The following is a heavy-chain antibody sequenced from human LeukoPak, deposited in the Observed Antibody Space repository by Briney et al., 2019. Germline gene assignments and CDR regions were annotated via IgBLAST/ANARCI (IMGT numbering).Heavy chain of an antibody. CDR1: GGSVSSYY. CDR3: ARRVVVVTANDKSDVFDM. V-gene: IGHV4-59*02. CDR2: IYYTGST. D-gene: IGHD2-15*01. Sequence: PSETLSLTCTVSGGSVSSYYWNWIRQSPGEGLEWIGYIYYTGSTKYNPSLESRVPISLDTSKNQFSLKLSSVTAADTAVYYCARRVVVVTANDKSDVFDMWGQGTVVTVSS. J-gene: IGHJ3*02.